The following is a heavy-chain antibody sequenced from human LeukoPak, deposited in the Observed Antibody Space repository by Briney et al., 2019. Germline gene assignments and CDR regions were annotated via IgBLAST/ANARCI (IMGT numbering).Heavy chain of an antibody. CDR3: ARQAVTTRPPLDY. V-gene: IGHV1-69*13. J-gene: IGHJ4*02. CDR1: GGTFSSYA. CDR2: IIPIFGTA. Sequence: SVKVSCKASGGTFSSYAISWVRQAPGQGLEWMGGIIPIFGTANYAQKFQGRVTITADESTSTAYMELSSLRSEDTAVYYCARQAVTTRPPLDYWGQGTLVTVSS. D-gene: IGHD4-17*01.